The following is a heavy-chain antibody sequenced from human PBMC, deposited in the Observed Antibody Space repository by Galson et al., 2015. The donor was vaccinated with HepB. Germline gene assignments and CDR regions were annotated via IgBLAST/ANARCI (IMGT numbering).Heavy chain of an antibody. Sequence: SLRLSCAASGFTFSSYAMSWVRQAPGKGLEWVSAISGSGGSAYYADSVKGRFTISRDNSKNTLYLQMNSLRAEDTAVYYCTTRKPLQLWLRRGEDYWGQGTLVTVSS. J-gene: IGHJ4*02. CDR2: ISGSGGSA. D-gene: IGHD5-18*01. V-gene: IGHV3-23*01. CDR1: GFTFSSYA. CDR3: TTRKPLQLWLRRGEDY.